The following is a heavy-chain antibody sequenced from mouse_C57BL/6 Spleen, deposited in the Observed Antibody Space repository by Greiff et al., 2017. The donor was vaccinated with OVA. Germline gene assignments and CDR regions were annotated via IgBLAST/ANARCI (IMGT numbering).Heavy chain of an antibody. J-gene: IGHJ3*01. D-gene: IGHD3-2*02. CDR1: GFNITDYY. CDR2: IDPEDGET. Sequence: VQLQQSGAELVKPGASVKLSCTASGFNITDYYMHWVKQRTEQGLEWIGRIDPEDGETKYAPKFQGKATITADTSSNTAYLQLSSLTSEDTAVYYCARGSSGYVAYWGQGTLVTVSA. CDR3: ARGSSGYVAY. V-gene: IGHV14-2*01.